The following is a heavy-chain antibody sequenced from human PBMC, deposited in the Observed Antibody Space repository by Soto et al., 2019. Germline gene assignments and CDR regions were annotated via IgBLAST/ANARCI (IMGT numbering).Heavy chain of an antibody. V-gene: IGHV1-58*01. D-gene: IGHD6-13*01. CDR3: AAEVSWSSSWFGIFDY. Sequence: ASVKVSCKASQFNLDTFRTSVVQWVRQERGQGIEWVGWVVVGSVNTNSAQKFQERVTITRDMSTSTAYMELSSLRSEDTAVYYFAAEVSWSSSWFGIFDYWGQGTLVTVSS. J-gene: IGHJ4*02. CDR2: VVVGSVNT. CDR1: QFNLDTFRTSV.